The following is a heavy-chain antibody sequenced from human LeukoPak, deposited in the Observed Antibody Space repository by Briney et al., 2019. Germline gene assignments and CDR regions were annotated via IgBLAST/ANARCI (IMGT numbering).Heavy chain of an antibody. J-gene: IGHJ4*02. Sequence: SETLSLTCTVSGGSISSYYWSWIRQPPGKGLEWIGYMYYSGSTNYNPSLKSRVTISVDMSENQFSLKLSSVTAADTAVYYCARVGGYSYGYDYWGQGTLVTVSS. V-gene: IGHV4-59*08. CDR3: ARVGGYSYGYDY. D-gene: IGHD5-18*01. CDR1: GGSISSYY. CDR2: MYYSGST.